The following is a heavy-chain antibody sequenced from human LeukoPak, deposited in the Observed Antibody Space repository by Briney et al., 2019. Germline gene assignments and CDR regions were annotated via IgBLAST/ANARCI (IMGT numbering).Heavy chain of an antibody. CDR3: ASPRYSSGWYLFDY. J-gene: IGHJ4*02. Sequence: SVKVSCKASGGTFTSYAISWVRQAPGQGLEWMGGIIPIFGTANYAQKFQGRVTITADESTSTAYMELSSLRSEDTAVYYCASPRYSSGWYLFDYWGQGTLVTVSS. CDR1: GGTFTSYA. V-gene: IGHV1-69*13. CDR2: IIPIFGTA. D-gene: IGHD6-19*01.